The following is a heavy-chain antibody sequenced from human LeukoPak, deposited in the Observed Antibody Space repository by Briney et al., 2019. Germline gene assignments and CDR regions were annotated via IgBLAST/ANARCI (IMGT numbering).Heavy chain of an antibody. J-gene: IGHJ4*02. Sequence: PSETLSLTCAVYGGSFSGYYWSWIRQPPGKGLEWIGEINHSGSTNYNPSLKSRVTISVDTSKNQFSLKLSSVTAADTAVYYCAREGYYDSSGYYHGTSFDYWGQGTLVTVSS. CDR2: INHSGST. V-gene: IGHV4-34*01. CDR1: GGSFSGYY. CDR3: AREGYYDSSGYYHGTSFDY. D-gene: IGHD3-22*01.